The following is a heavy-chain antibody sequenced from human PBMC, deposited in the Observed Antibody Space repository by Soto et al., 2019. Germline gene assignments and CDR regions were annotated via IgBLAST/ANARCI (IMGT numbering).Heavy chain of an antibody. CDR1: GFTFWTYW. Sequence: EVQLVESGGGWVQPGGSLRLSCAASGFTFWTYWMRWFRHAPGKGLEWVASIKQDGSEGTYVDSVKGRFTISRDNAKNSVYLQMNGLKTEDTAVYYCARLASYLDVWGKGTTVTVSS. CDR2: IKQDGSEG. J-gene: IGHJ6*03. V-gene: IGHV3-7*01. CDR3: ARLASYLDV.